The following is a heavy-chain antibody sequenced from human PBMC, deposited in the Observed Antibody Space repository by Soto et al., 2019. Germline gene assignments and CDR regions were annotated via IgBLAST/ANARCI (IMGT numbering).Heavy chain of an antibody. J-gene: IGHJ6*02. Sequence: GESLKISCKASGYTFTDYWIGWVRQLPGKGLEWMGIIYPGDSDTRYSPSFQGHVTITVDKSTSTAYLQWNTLTASDTAMYYCAGQISNFRYYYHAMGVWGQGTTVSVS. CDR3: AGQISNFRYYYHAMGV. V-gene: IGHV5-51*01. CDR2: IYPGDSDT. CDR1: GYTFTDYW. D-gene: IGHD4-4*01.